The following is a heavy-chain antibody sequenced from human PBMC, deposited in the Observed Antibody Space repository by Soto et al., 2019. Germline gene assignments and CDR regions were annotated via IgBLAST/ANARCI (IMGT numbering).Heavy chain of an antibody. CDR2: IYYSGST. D-gene: IGHD3-9*01. CDR3: ARSSVQVEKRYFDWLSTFDY. J-gene: IGHJ4*02. CDR1: GGSISSYY. Sequence: PSETMSLTCTVSGGSISSYYWSWIRQPPGKGLEWIGYIYYSGSTNYNPSLKSRVTISVDTSKNQFSLKLSSVTAADTAVYYWARSSVQVEKRYFDWLSTFDYWGQGTRVTVPS. V-gene: IGHV4-59*01.